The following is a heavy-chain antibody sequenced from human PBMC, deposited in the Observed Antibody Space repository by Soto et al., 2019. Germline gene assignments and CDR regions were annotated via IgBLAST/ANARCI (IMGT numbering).Heavy chain of an antibody. J-gene: IGHJ6*02. Sequence: LRLSCAASGFTFSSHAMSWVRQAPGKGLEWVSAISGSGGSTYYADSVKGRFTISRDNSKNTLYLQMNSLRAEDTAVYYCAKDTTIYCSSTSCYDYYYYYGMDVWGQGTTVTVSS. CDR3: AKDTTIYCSSTSCYDYYYYYGMDV. CDR1: GFTFSSHA. V-gene: IGHV3-23*01. D-gene: IGHD2-2*01. CDR2: ISGSGGST.